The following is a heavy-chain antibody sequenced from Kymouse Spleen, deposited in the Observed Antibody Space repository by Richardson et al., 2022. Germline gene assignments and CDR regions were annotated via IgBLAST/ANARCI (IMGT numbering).Heavy chain of an antibody. D-gene: IGHD6-13*01. V-gene: IGHV3-74*01. CDR2: INSDGSST. J-gene: IGHJ6*02. CDR1: GFTFSSYW. CDR3: AREEVAAAGLYYYYYGMDV. Sequence: EVQLVESGGGLVQPGGSLRLSCAASGFTFSSYWMHWVRQAPGKGLVWVSRINSDGSSTSYADSVKGRFTISRDNAKNTLYLQMNSLRAEDTAVYYCAREEVAAAGLYYYYYGMDVWGQGTTVTVSS.